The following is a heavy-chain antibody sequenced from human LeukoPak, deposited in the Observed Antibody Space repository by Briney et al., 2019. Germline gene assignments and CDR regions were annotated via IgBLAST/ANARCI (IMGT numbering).Heavy chain of an antibody. V-gene: IGHV3-20*04. Sequence: GGSLRLSCAASGFTFDDYGMSWVRQTPGKGLEWVSAINWNGGSTDYADSVKGRFTISRDNAKNSLYLQMNSLRAEDTAVYYCASGLLGYYDSSGHDYWGQGTLVTVSP. J-gene: IGHJ4*02. CDR1: GFTFDDYG. D-gene: IGHD3-22*01. CDR2: INWNGGST. CDR3: ASGLLGYYDSSGHDY.